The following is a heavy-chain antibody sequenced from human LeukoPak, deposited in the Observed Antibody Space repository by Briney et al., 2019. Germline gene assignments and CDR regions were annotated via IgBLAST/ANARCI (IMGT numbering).Heavy chain of an antibody. CDR1: GGSISSYY. CDR3: ARVRYSSSWYALGYFDY. J-gene: IGHJ4*02. V-gene: IGHV4-59*01. Sequence: PSETLSLTCTVSGGSISSYYWSWIRQPPGKGLEWIGYIYYSGSTNYNPSLKSRVTISVDTSKNQFSLKLSSVTAADTAVYYCARVRYSSSWYALGYFDYWSQGTLVTVSS. CDR2: IYYSGST. D-gene: IGHD6-13*01.